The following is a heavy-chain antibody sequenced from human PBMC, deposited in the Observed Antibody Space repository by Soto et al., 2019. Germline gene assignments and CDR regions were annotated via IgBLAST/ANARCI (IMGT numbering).Heavy chain of an antibody. Sequence: EVQVVESGGGLVKPGGSLRLSCVFSGFTFSTYTMNWVRQAPGKGLEWVSSINGRSNYVYYADSVKGLFTISRDNAKNSLYLQMNRLRAEDTAIYYCAREDGVVGSSSAFDLWGLGTLVTVSS. D-gene: IGHD1-26*01. V-gene: IGHV3-21*01. CDR1: GFTFSTYT. J-gene: IGHJ4*02. CDR3: AREDGVVGSSSAFDL. CDR2: INGRSNYV.